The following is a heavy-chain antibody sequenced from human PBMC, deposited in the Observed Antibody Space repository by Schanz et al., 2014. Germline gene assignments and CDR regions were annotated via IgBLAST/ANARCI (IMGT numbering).Heavy chain of an antibody. CDR2: IIPILGIA. V-gene: IGHV1-69*02. D-gene: IGHD4-17*01. Sequence: QVQLVQSGAEVKKPGSSMKVSCKASGGTFNSYTINWVRQAPGQGLEWMGRIIPILGIANYAQKFQGRVAITADRYTSTAYMELRSLRSEDTAVYYCARGYGDSPTDFWGQGTLVTVSS. CDR1: GGTFNSYT. CDR3: ARGYGDSPTDF. J-gene: IGHJ4*02.